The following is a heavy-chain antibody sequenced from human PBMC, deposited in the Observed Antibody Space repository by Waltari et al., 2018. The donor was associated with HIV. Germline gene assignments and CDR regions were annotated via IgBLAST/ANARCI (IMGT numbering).Heavy chain of an antibody. Sequence: QVQLVQSGAEMRKPGASLKVSCTASKYTFASYGIHWLRQAPGKRIEWMGWINTGDGSTKYSQKFQGRVTFTRDTSASTAYMQLSSLRSEDTAIYYCARELRFDIVFDYWGQGTLVTVSS. D-gene: IGHD5-12*01. V-gene: IGHV1-3*04. CDR2: INTGDGST. CDR1: KYTFASYG. CDR3: ARELRFDIVFDY. J-gene: IGHJ4*02.